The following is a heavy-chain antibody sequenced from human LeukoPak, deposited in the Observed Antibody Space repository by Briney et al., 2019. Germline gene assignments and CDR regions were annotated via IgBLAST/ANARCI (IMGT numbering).Heavy chain of an antibody. CDR1: GFTVSSNY. CDR2: IYSGGST. CDR3: ARDLSNIAG. D-gene: IGHD2-15*01. Sequence: LGGSLRLPCAASGFTVSSNYMSWVRQAPGTGLEGVSVIYSGGSTYYADSAKGRFTIPRDNSKNTLYLQMNSLRAEDTAVYYCARDLSNIAGWGQGTLVTVSS. J-gene: IGHJ4*02. V-gene: IGHV3-53*01.